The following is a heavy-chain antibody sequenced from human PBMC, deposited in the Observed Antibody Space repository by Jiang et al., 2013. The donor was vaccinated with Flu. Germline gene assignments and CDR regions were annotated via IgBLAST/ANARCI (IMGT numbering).Heavy chain of an antibody. Sequence: GSGLVKPSETLSLTCTVSGGSISSYYWSWVRQPPGKGLEWIGYIYYSGSTNYNPSLKSRITISVDTSKNQFSLKLSSATAADTAVYFCARGRGYGDSPFDYWGQGTLVTVSS. D-gene: IGHD4-17*01. CDR3: ARGRGYGDSPFDY. CDR2: IYYSGST. V-gene: IGHV4-59*01. CDR1: GGSISSYY. J-gene: IGHJ4*02.